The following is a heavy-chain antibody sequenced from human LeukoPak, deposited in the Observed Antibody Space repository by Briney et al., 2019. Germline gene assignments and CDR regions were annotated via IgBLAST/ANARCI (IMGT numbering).Heavy chain of an antibody. V-gene: IGHV4-34*01. CDR2: ISPGEGT. J-gene: IGHJ4*02. CDR3: VTGIDRSKSGY. Sequence: SETLSLTCVMYGGSFSVSHWSWVRQPPGKGLEWIGEISPGEGTNYNPSLKSRVTVSLDTSKSQFSLTLNSVTAADAVVYYCVTGIDRSKSGYWGQGTLVTVSS. D-gene: IGHD2-2*01. CDR1: GGSFSVSH.